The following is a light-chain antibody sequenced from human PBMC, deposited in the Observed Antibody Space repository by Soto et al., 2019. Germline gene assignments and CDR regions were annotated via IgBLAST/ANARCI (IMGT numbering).Light chain of an antibody. V-gene: IGKV3-20*01. CDR3: QQYGSSSWT. Sequence: EIVLTQSPGTLSLSPGDSATLSCRASQSLSRSSLAWYQQKPGRAPRLLIYGASSRATGIPDRFSGSGSGTDLTITISRLEPEDFEVYYCQQYGSSSWTFGQGTKVDNK. J-gene: IGKJ1*01. CDR2: GAS. CDR1: QSLSRSS.